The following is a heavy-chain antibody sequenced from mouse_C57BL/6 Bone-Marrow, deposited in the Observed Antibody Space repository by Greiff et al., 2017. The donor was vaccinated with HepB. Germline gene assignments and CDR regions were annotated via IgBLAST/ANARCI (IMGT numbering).Heavy chain of an antibody. J-gene: IGHJ3*01. D-gene: IGHD1-1*01. CDR2: IDPEDGET. CDR3: ARRGYYGSSGAY. Sequence: EVKLMESGAELVKPGASVKLSCTASGFNIKDYYMHWVKQRTEQGLEWIGRIDPEDGETKYAPKFQGKATITADTSSNTAYLQLSSLTSEDTAVYYCARRGYYGSSGAYWGQGTLVTVSA. V-gene: IGHV14-2*01. CDR1: GFNIKDYY.